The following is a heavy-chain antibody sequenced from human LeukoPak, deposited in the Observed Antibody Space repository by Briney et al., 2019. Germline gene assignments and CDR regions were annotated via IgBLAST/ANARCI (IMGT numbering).Heavy chain of an antibody. D-gene: IGHD3-9*01. CDR1: GYTFTGYY. CDR2: INPNSGGT. J-gene: IGHJ4*02. Sequence: GASVKVSCKASGYTFTGYYMHWVRQAPGQGLEWMGWINPNSGGTNYAQKFQGRVTMTRDTSISTAYMELSRLRSDDTAVYYCARVSDILNGYPPDYFDYWGQGTLVTVSS. V-gene: IGHV1-2*02. CDR3: ARVSDILNGYPPDYFDY.